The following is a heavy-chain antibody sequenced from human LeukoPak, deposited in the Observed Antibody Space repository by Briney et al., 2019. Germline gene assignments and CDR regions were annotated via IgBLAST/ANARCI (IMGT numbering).Heavy chain of an antibody. CDR1: GFTFTSSA. V-gene: IGHV1-58*01. CDR2: IVVGSGNT. CDR3: AADRGTGTRLGAFDI. Sequence: SVKVSCKASGFTFTSSAVQWVRQARGQRLEWIGWIVVGSGNTNYAQKFQERVTITRDMSTSTAYMELSSLRSEDTVVYYCAADRGTGTRLGAFDIWGQGTMVTVSS. J-gene: IGHJ3*02. D-gene: IGHD1/OR15-1a*01.